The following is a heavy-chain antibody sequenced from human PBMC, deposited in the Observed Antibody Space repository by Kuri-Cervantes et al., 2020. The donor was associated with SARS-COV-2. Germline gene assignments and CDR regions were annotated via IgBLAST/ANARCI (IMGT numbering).Heavy chain of an antibody. V-gene: IGHV3-53*01. CDR3: ARVDSYRENYYYYGMDV. J-gene: IGHJ6*02. CDR2: IYSGGST. D-gene: IGHD3/OR15-3a*01. CDR1: GGSISSYY. Sequence: GESLKISCTVSGGSISSYYWSWIRQPPGKGLEWVSVIYSGGSTYYADSVKGRFTISRDNSKNTLYLQMNSLRAEDTAVYYCARVDSYRENYYYYGMDVWGQGTTVTVSS.